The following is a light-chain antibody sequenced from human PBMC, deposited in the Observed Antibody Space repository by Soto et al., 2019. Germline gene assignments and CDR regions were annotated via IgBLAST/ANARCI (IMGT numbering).Light chain of an antibody. Sequence: QPVLTQPPSASGTPGQRVTFSCSGSSSNIGSGTVNWYQQLPGTAPKLLIYNDNQRPSGVPDRFSGSKSGTSASLAISGLQSEDEADYYCASWDVTLNGLYVFGTGTQLTVL. CDR1: SSNIGSGT. J-gene: IGLJ1*01. CDR3: ASWDVTLNGLYV. CDR2: NDN. V-gene: IGLV1-44*01.